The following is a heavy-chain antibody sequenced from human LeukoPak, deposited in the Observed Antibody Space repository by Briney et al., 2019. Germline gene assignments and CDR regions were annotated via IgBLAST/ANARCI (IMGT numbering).Heavy chain of an antibody. CDR2: INAGNGNT. D-gene: IGHD6-13*01. V-gene: IGHV1-3*01. J-gene: IGHJ3*02. Sequence: ASVKVSCKASGYTFTSYAMHWVRQAPGQRLEWMGWINAGNGNTKYSQKFQGRVTMTRDTSISTAYMELSRLRSDDTAVYYCARDPPKLYSSSWSYAFDIWGQGTMVTVSS. CDR3: ARDPPKLYSSSWSYAFDI. CDR1: GYTFTSYA.